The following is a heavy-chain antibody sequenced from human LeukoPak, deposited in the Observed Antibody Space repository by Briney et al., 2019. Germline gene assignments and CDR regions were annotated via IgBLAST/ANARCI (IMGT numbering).Heavy chain of an antibody. Sequence: SETLSLTCTVSGVSISSYYWSWLGQPPGKGLKGCGYIYYSGSTNYNPSLKSRVTISVDTSKNQFSLKLSSVTAADTAVYYCAGQEYQLLSPFDYWGQGTLVTVSS. CDR2: IYYSGST. J-gene: IGHJ4*02. V-gene: IGHV4-59*01. D-gene: IGHD2-2*01. CDR3: AGQEYQLLSPFDY. CDR1: GVSISSYY.